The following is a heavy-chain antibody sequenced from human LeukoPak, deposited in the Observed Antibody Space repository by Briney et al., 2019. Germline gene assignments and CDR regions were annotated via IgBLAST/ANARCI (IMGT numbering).Heavy chain of an antibody. CDR2: INPNSGGT. J-gene: IGHJ6*02. CDR3: ARVADYDFWSGYPLGGMDV. V-gene: IGHV1-2*02. Sequence: ASVKVSCKASGYTFTGYYMHWVRQAPGQGLEWMGWINPNSGGTNYAQKFQGRVTMTRDTSISTAYMELSRLRSDDTAVYYCARVADYDFWSGYPLGGMDVWGQGTTVTVSS. CDR1: GYTFTGYY. D-gene: IGHD3-3*01.